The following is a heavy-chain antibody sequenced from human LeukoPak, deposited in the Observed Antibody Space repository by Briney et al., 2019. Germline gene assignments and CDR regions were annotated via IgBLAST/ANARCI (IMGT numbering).Heavy chain of an antibody. V-gene: IGHV4-59*08. CDR3: ARQDKWLRDY. D-gene: IGHD5-12*01. J-gene: IGHJ4*02. CDR2: IYYSGST. Sequence: SETLSLTCTVSGGSISSYYWSWIRQPPGKGLEWIGYIYYSGSTNYNPSLKSRVTISVDTSKNQFSLKLSSVTAADTAVYYCARQDKWLRDYWGQGTLVTVSS. CDR1: GGSISSYY.